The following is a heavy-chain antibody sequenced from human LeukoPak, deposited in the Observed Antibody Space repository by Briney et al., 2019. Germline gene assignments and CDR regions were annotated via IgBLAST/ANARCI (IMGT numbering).Heavy chain of an antibody. CDR1: GGSFSGYY. Sequence: SETLSLTCAVYGGSFSGYYWSWIRQPTGKGLEWIGEINHSGSTNYNPSLKSRVTISVDTSKNQFSLKLSSVTAADTAVYYCARETYSSSWYYYYYMDVWGKGTMVTVSS. V-gene: IGHV4-34*01. D-gene: IGHD6-13*01. CDR2: INHSGST. CDR3: ARETYSSSWYYYYYMDV. J-gene: IGHJ6*03.